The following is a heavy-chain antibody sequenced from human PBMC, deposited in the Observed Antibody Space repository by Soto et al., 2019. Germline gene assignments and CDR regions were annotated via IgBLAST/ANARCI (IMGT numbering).Heavy chain of an antibody. Sequence: SETLSLTCSVSGGSISSGDYYWRWIRQPPGKGLEWIGSIYYRGSTYYNPSLKSRVTISVDTSKNQLSLKLSSVTAADKAVYCCAREGDSSGSTSDWGQGTLVTVSS. J-gene: IGHJ4*02. V-gene: IGHV4-30-4*01. D-gene: IGHD3-22*01. CDR3: AREGDSSGSTSD. CDR2: IYYRGST. CDR1: GGSISSGDYY.